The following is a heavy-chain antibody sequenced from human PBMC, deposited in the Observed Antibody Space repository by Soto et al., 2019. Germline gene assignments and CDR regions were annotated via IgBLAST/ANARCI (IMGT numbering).Heavy chain of an antibody. J-gene: IGHJ5*02. CDR3: ARAAIVVVPAAIWP. V-gene: IGHV1-18*01. Sequence: ASVKVSCKASGYTFTSYGISWVRQAPGQGLEWMGWISAYNGNTNYAQKLQGRVTMTTDTSTSTAYMELRSLRSDDTAVYYCARAAIVVVPAAIWPWGQATLVTVSS. CDR1: GYTFTSYG. D-gene: IGHD2-2*01. CDR2: ISAYNGNT.